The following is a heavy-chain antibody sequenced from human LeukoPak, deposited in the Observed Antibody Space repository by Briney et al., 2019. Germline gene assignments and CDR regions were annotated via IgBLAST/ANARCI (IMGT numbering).Heavy chain of an antibody. CDR2: ISGSGGST. J-gene: IGHJ4*01. D-gene: IGHD6-19*01. CDR3: ATNAGQWLVPFDY. CDR1: GFPFSSHA. V-gene: IGHV3-23*01. Sequence: GGPRTLPCTASGFPFSSHAMTWVPHTPGKGLEWVSVISGSGGSTYYADSVKGRLTISRNNTKNTLYLQMNSLRAEDTAVYYCATNAGQWLVPFDYWGLGTLVTVSS.